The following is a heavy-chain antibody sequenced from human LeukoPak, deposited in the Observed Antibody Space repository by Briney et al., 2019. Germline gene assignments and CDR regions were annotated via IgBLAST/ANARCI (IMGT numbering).Heavy chain of an antibody. Sequence: PGGSLRLSCAASGFTFSSYTMSWVRQAPGKGLERVSGISGRSDSIYYADSVEGRFTISRDYSKSTVDLQMNSLKTEDTAVYYCTTLQRFLEWLPFDPWGQGTLVTVSS. D-gene: IGHD3-3*01. CDR1: GFTFSSYT. V-gene: IGHV3-23*01. CDR2: ISGRSDSI. J-gene: IGHJ5*02. CDR3: TTLQRFLEWLPFDP.